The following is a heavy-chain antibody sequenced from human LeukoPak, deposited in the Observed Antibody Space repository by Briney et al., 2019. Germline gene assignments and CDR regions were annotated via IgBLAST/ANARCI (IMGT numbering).Heavy chain of an antibody. V-gene: IGHV3-15*01. CDR2: IKSKTDGGTT. CDR3: TTEHRYSYGGYYFDY. J-gene: IGHJ4*02. D-gene: IGHD5-18*01. Sequence: PGGSLRLSCAASGFTFSNAWMSWVRQAPGKGLEWVGRIKSKTDGGTTDYAAPVKGRFTISRDDSKNTLYLQMNSLKTEDTAVYYCTTEHRYSYGGYYFDYWGQGTLVTVSS. CDR1: GFTFSNAW.